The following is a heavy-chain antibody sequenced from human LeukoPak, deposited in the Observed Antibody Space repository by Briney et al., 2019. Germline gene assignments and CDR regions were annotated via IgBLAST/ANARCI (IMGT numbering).Heavy chain of an antibody. J-gene: IGHJ4*02. CDR3: ATHLAYCSEGSCSYFDY. D-gene: IGHD2-15*01. V-gene: IGHV3-23*01. Sequence: PGGSLRLSCAVSGFIFSSSAMSWVRQAPGKGLEWVSAISGGGDDTSYADSVKGRFTISRDNSKNMLYLQMNSLRGDDTAVYYCATHLAYCSEGSCSYFDYWGQGTLVTASS. CDR2: ISGGGDDT. CDR1: GFIFSSSA.